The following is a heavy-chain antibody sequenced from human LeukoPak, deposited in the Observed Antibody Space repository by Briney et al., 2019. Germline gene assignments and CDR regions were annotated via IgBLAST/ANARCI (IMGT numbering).Heavy chain of an antibody. CDR3: AREVVVVAAIYYYYYYYMDV. D-gene: IGHD2-15*01. V-gene: IGHV4-34*01. J-gene: IGHJ6*03. Sequence: SETLSLTCAVYGGSFSGYYWSWIRQPPGRGLEWIGDINHSGSTNYNPSFKSRVTISVDTSKNQFSLKLSSVTAADTAVYYCAREVVVVAAIYYYYYYYMDVWGKGTTVTVSS. CDR2: INHSGST. CDR1: GGSFSGYY.